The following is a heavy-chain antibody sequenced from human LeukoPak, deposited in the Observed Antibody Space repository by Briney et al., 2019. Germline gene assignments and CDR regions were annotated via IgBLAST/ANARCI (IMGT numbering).Heavy chain of an antibody. CDR1: GFTFTNFG. V-gene: IGHV3-30*18. CDR3: AKEGITGWYVPVYYFDY. J-gene: IGHJ4*02. Sequence: GRSLRLSCAASGFTFTNFGIHWVRQAPGKGLEWVTFISYDGSDKSYADSVKGRFTISRDNSKNTLSLQMNSLRVEDTAVYYCAKEGITGWYVPVYYFDYWGQGTLVTVSS. D-gene: IGHD6-19*01. CDR2: ISYDGSDK.